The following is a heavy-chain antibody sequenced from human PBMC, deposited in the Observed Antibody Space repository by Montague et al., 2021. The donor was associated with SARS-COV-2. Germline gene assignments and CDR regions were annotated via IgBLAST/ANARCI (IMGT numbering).Heavy chain of an antibody. J-gene: IGHJ6*03. CDR3: ARARQDVVVPTLGIGAYYYYYYMDV. CDR2: INHSGST. V-gene: IGHV4-34*01. CDR1: GGSFSGYY. D-gene: IGHD2-2*01. Sequence: SETLSLTCAVYGGSFSGYYWSWIRQPPGKGLEWIGEINHSGSTNYNPSLKSRVTISVDTSKNQFSLKLSSVTAADTAMYYCARARQDVVVPTLGIGAYYYYYYMDVWGKGTTVTVPS.